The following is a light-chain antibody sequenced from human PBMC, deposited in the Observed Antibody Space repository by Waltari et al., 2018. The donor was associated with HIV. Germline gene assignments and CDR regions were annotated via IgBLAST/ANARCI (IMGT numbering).Light chain of an antibody. CDR1: QSLLHSNGYNY. CDR2: LGS. Sequence: DIVMTQSPLSLPVTPGEPASISCKFSQSLLHSNGYNYLDWYLQKPGQSPQLLIYLGSNRASGVPDRFSGSGSGTDFTLKISRVEAEDVGVYYCMQTLQTPTFGGGTKVEI. J-gene: IGKJ4*01. CDR3: MQTLQTPT. V-gene: IGKV2-28*01.